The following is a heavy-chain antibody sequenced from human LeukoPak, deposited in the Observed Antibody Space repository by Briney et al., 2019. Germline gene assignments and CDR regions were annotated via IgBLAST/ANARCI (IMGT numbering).Heavy chain of an antibody. CDR3: ARDTHCSSTSCSHNWFDP. CDR1: GYTFTSYG. J-gene: IGHJ5*02. CDR2: INPNSGGT. D-gene: IGHD2-2*01. Sequence: ASVKVSCKASGYTFTSYGISWMRQAPGQGLEWMGWINPNSGGTNYAQKFQGRVTMTRDTSISTAYMELSRLRSDDTAVYYCARDTHCSSTSCSHNWFDPWGQGTLVTVSS. V-gene: IGHV1-2*02.